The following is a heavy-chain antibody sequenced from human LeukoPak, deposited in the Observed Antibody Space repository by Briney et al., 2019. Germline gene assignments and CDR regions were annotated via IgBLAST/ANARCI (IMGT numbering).Heavy chain of an antibody. CDR3: ARRATTERGHSYGLDF. V-gene: IGHV3-21*01. D-gene: IGHD5-18*01. J-gene: IGHJ4*02. CDR1: GFTFSSYS. CDR2: ISSSSSYI. Sequence: GGSLRLSCAASGFTFSSYSMNWVRQAPGKGLEWVSSISSSSSYIYYADSLTGRFTISRDNAKNSLYLQMNSLRAEDTAMYYCARRATTERGHSYGLDFWGQGTLVTVSS.